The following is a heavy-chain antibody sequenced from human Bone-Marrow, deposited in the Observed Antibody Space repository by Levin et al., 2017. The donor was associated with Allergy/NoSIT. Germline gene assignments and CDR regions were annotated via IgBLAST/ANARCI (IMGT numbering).Heavy chain of an antibody. D-gene: IGHD3-10*01. J-gene: IGHJ1*01. CDR3: ARDSDSYASGSPY. V-gene: IGHV1-69*04. CDR2: IIPILNIA. CDR1: EGTFGSST. Sequence: KISCKASEGTFGSSTITWVRQAPGQGLEWMGRIIPILNIANSAQKLQGRVTITADKSTNTAYLELTSLTFEDTAVYYCARDSDSYASGSPYWGQGTLVTVPS.